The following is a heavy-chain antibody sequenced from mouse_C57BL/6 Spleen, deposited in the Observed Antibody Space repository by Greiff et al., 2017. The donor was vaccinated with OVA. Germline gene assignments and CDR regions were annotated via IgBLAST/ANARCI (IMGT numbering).Heavy chain of an antibody. CDR3: TSYYYGSRDWYFDV. Sequence: VQLQQSGAELVRPGASVPLSCTASGFNIKDAYMHWVKQMPAQGLEWIGWLDPENGDTEYASKFQGKATITADTSSHTAYLQLSSLTSEDTAVYYCTSYYYGSRDWYFDVWGTGTTVTVSS. D-gene: IGHD1-1*01. CDR2: LDPENGDT. J-gene: IGHJ1*03. V-gene: IGHV14-4*01. CDR1: GFNIKDAY.